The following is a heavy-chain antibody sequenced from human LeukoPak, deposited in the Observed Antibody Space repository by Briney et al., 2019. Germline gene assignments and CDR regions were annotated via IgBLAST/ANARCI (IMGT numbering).Heavy chain of an antibody. Sequence: SETLSLTCAVYDGSLSGYYWSWIRQPPGKGLEWIGEINHSGSTNYNPSLKSRVTISVDTSKNQFSLKLSSVTAADTAVYYCASGRGYDWTVGYWGQGTLVTVSS. CDR3: ASGRGYDWTVGY. V-gene: IGHV4-34*01. CDR2: INHSGST. J-gene: IGHJ4*02. D-gene: IGHD5-12*01. CDR1: DGSLSGYY.